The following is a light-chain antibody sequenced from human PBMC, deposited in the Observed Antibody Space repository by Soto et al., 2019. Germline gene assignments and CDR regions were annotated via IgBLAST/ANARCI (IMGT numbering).Light chain of an antibody. CDR2: KAS. Sequence: ILMTLSPSSVSASTRDRVTITCRASQSISSWLAWYQQKPGKAPKLLIYKASSLESGVPSRFSGSGSGTEFTLTISSLQPDDFATYYCQHYNSYSEAFGQGTKVDIK. CDR1: QSISSW. J-gene: IGKJ1*01. CDR3: QHYNSYSEA. V-gene: IGKV1-5*03.